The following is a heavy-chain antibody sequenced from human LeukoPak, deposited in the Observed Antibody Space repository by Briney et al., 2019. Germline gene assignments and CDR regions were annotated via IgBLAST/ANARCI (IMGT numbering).Heavy chain of an antibody. D-gene: IGHD3-9*01. V-gene: IGHV1-69*06. Sequence: SVKVSCKASGGTISSYAISWVRQAPGQGLEWMGGIIPIFGTANYAQKFQGRVTITADKSTSTAYMELSSLRSEDTAVYYCGLLRYFDWFPRANFDYWGQGTLVTVSS. CDR1: GGTISSYA. CDR2: IIPIFGTA. J-gene: IGHJ4*02. CDR3: GLLRYFDWFPRANFDY.